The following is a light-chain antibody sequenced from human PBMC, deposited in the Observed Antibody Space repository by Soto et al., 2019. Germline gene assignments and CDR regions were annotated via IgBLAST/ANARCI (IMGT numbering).Light chain of an antibody. CDR2: RNS. CDR1: SSNIGTNY. J-gene: IGLJ3*02. V-gene: IGLV1-47*01. CDR3: ASWDDSLNAVV. Sequence: QSVLTQPPSASGTPGQGVTISCSGSSSNIGTNYVYWYQQFPGTAPKVVIYRNSQWPSGVPDRFLGSRSGASASLAISGLRSEDEAEYYCASWDDSLNAVVFGGGTKLTVL.